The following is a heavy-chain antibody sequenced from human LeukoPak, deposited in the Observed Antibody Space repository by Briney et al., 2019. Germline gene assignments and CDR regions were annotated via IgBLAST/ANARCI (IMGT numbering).Heavy chain of an antibody. J-gene: IGHJ5*02. CDR3: TRDADGFDP. Sequence: SETLSLTCTVSGGSISSYYWSWIRQPPGKGLEWIGYIYYSGSTNYNPSLKSRVTISVDTSKNQFSLKLSSVTAADTAVYYCTRDADGFDPWGQGTLVTVSS. V-gene: IGHV4-59*01. CDR2: IYYSGST. CDR1: GGSISSYY.